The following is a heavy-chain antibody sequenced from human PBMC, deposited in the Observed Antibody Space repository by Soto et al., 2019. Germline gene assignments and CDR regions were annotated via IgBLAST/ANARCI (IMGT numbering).Heavy chain of an antibody. CDR2: ISGSGGST. Sequence: GGSLRLSCAASGFTFSSYAMSWVRQAPGKGLEWVSAISGSGGSTYYADSVKGRFTISRDNSKNTLYLQMNSLRAEDTAVYYCAKEPPPILRYFDWLFIDYWGQGTLVTVSS. CDR1: GFTFSSYA. J-gene: IGHJ4*02. CDR3: AKEPPPILRYFDWLFIDY. D-gene: IGHD3-9*01. V-gene: IGHV3-23*01.